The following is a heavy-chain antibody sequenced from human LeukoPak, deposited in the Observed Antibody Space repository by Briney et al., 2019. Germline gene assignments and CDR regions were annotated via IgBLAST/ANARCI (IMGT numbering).Heavy chain of an antibody. Sequence: KPLETLSLTCAVYGGSFSGYYWNWIRQPPGKGLEWIGEINHSGITNYNPSLKSRVTISVDTSKNQFFLKLSSVTAADTAVYYCARLGYSSSSRVSWFDPWGQGTLVTVSS. CDR3: ARLGYSSSSRVSWFDP. D-gene: IGHD6-6*01. J-gene: IGHJ5*02. V-gene: IGHV4-34*01. CDR1: GGSFSGYY. CDR2: INHSGIT.